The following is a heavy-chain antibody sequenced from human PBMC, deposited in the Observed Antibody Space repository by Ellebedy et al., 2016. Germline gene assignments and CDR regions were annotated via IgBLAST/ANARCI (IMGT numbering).Heavy chain of an antibody. J-gene: IGHJ6*02. Sequence: ASVKVSCXASGYTFSGYYIHWVRQAPGQGLEWMGWINPERGVTNYLQKFQGRVTMTRDTSMNKAYMELSSLRSDDTAVYYCARPMTTNSPLYGLDVWGQGTTVTVSS. V-gene: IGHV1-2*02. CDR1: GYTFSGYY. D-gene: IGHD3-22*01. CDR3: ARPMTTNSPLYGLDV. CDR2: INPERGVT.